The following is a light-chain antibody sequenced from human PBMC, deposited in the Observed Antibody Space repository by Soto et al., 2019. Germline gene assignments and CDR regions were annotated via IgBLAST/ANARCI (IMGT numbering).Light chain of an antibody. CDR1: QSVGSF. CDR3: QQRYDWPLT. V-gene: IGKV3-11*01. J-gene: IGKJ5*01. CDR2: DAS. Sequence: EIVLTQSPATLSLSPGERATLSCRASQSVGSFLAWYQQKPGQAPRLLIYDASNGATGIPARFSGSGSGTDLTLTISSLEPEDFAVYYCQQRYDWPLTFGPGTRLEVK.